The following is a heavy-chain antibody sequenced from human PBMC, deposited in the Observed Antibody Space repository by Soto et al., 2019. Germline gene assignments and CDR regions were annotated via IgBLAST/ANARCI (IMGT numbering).Heavy chain of an antibody. V-gene: IGHV4-38-2*01. Sequence: SGTLSLTGAVSGYSISSDCYWGWIRQPPGQGLQWNGSIYHSASASYYQSLKSRVTISVDTSKNQFSLKLSSVTAADTAVYYCARASPAARSPKYYFDYWGQGTLVTVSS. CDR2: IYHSASA. CDR3: ARASPAARSPKYYFDY. CDR1: GYSISSDCY. J-gene: IGHJ4*02. D-gene: IGHD6-6*01.